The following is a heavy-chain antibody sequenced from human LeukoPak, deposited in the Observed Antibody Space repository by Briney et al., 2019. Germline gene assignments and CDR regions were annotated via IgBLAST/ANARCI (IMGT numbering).Heavy chain of an antibody. Sequence: AGGSLRLSCAASGFTFSSYAMSWVRQAPGKGLEWVSAISGSGGSTYYADSVKGWFTISRDNSKNTLYLQMNSLRAEDTAVYYCAKDVVVVPAARYNWFDPWGQGTLVTVSS. D-gene: IGHD2-2*01. J-gene: IGHJ5*02. CDR2: ISGSGGST. V-gene: IGHV3-23*01. CDR1: GFTFSSYA. CDR3: AKDVVVVPAARYNWFDP.